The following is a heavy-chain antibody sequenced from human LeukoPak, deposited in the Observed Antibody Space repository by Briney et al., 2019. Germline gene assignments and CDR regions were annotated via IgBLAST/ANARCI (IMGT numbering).Heavy chain of an antibody. Sequence: GGSLRLSCAASGFTFSSYAMSWVRQAPGKGLEWVSTISGSGGSTYYADSVKGRFTISRDNSKNALYLQMNSLRAEDTAVYYCAKDHSTVMIFDYWGQGTLVTVSS. V-gene: IGHV3-23*01. CDR3: AKDHSTVMIFDY. CDR2: ISGSGGST. J-gene: IGHJ4*02. CDR1: GFTFSSYA. D-gene: IGHD4-17*01.